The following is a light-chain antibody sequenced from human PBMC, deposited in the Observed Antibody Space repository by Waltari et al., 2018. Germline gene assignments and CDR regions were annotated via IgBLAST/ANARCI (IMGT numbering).Light chain of an antibody. CDR2: NVS. J-gene: IGKJ1*01. Sequence: DIHMTQFTYTLFATVGDSVTVTCQASQSINSWLARYQEKPGIGPKLLVYNVSSLEIEVPSRFIGSGSETKFTLTISSLQPDDLATYYFQQYRTIPWTFGQGTKV. CDR3: QQYRTIPWT. V-gene: IGKV1-5*03. CDR1: QSINSW.